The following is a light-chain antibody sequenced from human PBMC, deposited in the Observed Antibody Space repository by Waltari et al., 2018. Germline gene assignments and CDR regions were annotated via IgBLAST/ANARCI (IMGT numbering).Light chain of an antibody. CDR2: DAS. J-gene: IGKJ5*01. CDR3: QQRSNWPPIT. CDR1: QSITNY. Sequence: EIVLTQSPATLSLSPGERATLSCRASQSITNYLPWYQQKPGQAPRLLMYDASNRATGVPARFNGSGSGTDFTLTIISLQSEDSAVYYCQQRSNWPPITFGQGTRLEIK. V-gene: IGKV3-11*01.